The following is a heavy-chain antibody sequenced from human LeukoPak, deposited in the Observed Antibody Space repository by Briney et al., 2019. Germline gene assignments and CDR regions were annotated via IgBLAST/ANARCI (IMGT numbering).Heavy chain of an antibody. CDR3: ARQLVDYYYMDV. V-gene: IGHV3-21*01. CDR1: GFTFSSYT. Sequence: PGGSLRPSCAASGFTFSSYTMNWVRQAPGKGLEWVSSISSSSSYIYYADSVKGRFTISRDNAKNSLYLQMNSLRAEDTAVYYCARQLVDYYYMDVWGKGTTVTVSS. J-gene: IGHJ6*03. D-gene: IGHD6-6*01. CDR2: ISSSSSYI.